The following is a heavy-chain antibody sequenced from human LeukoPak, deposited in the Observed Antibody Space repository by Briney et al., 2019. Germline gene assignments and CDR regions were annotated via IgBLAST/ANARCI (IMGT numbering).Heavy chain of an antibody. CDR3: ARRGLNSSSWRIDY. D-gene: IGHD6-13*01. J-gene: IGHJ4*02. V-gene: IGHV3-74*01. CDR2: INTDGSST. CDR1: GFTFSSYW. Sequence: GGSLRLSCAASGFTFSSYWMHWVRQAPGKGLVWVSRINTDGSSTSYADSVKGRFTISRDNAKNTLYLQMNSLRAEDTAVYYCARRGLNSSSWRIDYWGQGTLVTVSS.